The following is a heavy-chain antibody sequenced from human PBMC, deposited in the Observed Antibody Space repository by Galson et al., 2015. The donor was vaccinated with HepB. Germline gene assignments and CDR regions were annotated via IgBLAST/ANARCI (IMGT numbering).Heavy chain of an antibody. V-gene: IGHV1-8*01. J-gene: IGHJ6*03. CDR2: MDPNSGNT. CDR1: GFSLSTYD. Sequence: SVKVSCKASGFSLSTYDINWVRQATGQGLEWLGWMDPNSGNTGYAQKFQGRITMTRNTSISTAYMELRSLRSEDTAVYYCARFPHSSSWDDSYYYMDVWGQGTTVTVSS. D-gene: IGHD6-13*01. CDR3: ARFPHSSSWDDSYYYMDV.